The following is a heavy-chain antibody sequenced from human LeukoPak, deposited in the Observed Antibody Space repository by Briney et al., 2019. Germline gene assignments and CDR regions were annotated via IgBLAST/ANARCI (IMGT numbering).Heavy chain of an antibody. CDR2: ISAYNGNT. Sequence: ASVKVSCKASGYTFTSYGISWVRQAPGQGLEWMGWISAYNGNTNYAQKLQGRVTMTTDTSTSTAYMELRSLRSDDTAVYYCARADGSGSYYENWFDPWGQGTLVTVSS. CDR1: GYTFTSYG. J-gene: IGHJ5*02. D-gene: IGHD3-10*01. V-gene: IGHV1-18*01. CDR3: ARADGSGSYYENWFDP.